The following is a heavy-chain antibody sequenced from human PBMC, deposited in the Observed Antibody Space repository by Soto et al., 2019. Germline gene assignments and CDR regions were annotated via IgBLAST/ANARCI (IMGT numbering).Heavy chain of an antibody. J-gene: IGHJ4*02. CDR2: IKQDGSEK. CDR3: ARDLELTGDRSKNY. V-gene: IGHV3-7*03. Sequence: GGSLRLSCAASGFTFSSYWMSWVRQAPGKGLEWVANIKQDGSEKYYVDSVKGRFTISRDNAKNSLYLQMNSMRAEDTAVYYCARDLELTGDRSKNYWGQGTLVTVSS. CDR1: GFTFSSYW. D-gene: IGHD7-27*01.